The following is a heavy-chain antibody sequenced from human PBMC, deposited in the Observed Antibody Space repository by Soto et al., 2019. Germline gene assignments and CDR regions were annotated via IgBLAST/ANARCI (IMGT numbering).Heavy chain of an antibody. CDR1: GFTFSSYA. J-gene: IGHJ6*02. Sequence: EVQLLESGGGLVQPGGSLRLSCAASGFTFSSYAMSWVRQAPGKGLEWVSAISGSGGSTYYADSVKGRFTISRDNAKNTLYLQMNSLRAEDQAVYYCAKDRGRNWSLARVNFNYYGIDVWGQGTMVTVSS. CDR3: AKDRGRNWSLARVNFNYYGIDV. D-gene: IGHD1-20*01. CDR2: ISGSGGST. V-gene: IGHV3-23*01.